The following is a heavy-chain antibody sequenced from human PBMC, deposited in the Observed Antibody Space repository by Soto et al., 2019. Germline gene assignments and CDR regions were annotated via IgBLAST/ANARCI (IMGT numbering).Heavy chain of an antibody. V-gene: IGHV1-18*01. CDR1: GYTFTSYG. J-gene: IGHJ4*02. D-gene: IGHD1-26*01. Sequence: QVHLVQSGAEVKKPGASVKVSCKASGYTFTSYGITWVRQAPGQGLEWMGWISAHNGNTDYAQKLQGSVIVTRNTSTSTAYMELRSLISDDTSLDYCARGSYGDYWGQGALVTVSS. CDR2: ISAHNGNT. CDR3: ARGSYGDY.